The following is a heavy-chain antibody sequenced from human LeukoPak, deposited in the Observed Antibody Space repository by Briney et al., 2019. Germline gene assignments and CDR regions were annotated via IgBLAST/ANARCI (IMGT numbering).Heavy chain of an antibody. CDR3: ARPSTYYYDSSGLGSLDY. V-gene: IGHV3-53*04. Sequence: PGGSLRLSCAASGFTVSSNYMSWVRQAPGKGLEWVSVIYSGGSTYYADSVKGRFTISRHNSKNTLYLQMNSLRAEDTAVYYCARPSTYYYDSSGLGSLDYWGQGTLVTVSS. CDR1: GFTVSSNY. CDR2: IYSGGST. D-gene: IGHD3-22*01. J-gene: IGHJ4*02.